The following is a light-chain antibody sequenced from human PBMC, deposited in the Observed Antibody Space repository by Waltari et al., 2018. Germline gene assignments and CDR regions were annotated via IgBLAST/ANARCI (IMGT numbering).Light chain of an antibody. CDR1: QSISNI. Sequence: KEKVTITCRASQSISNILHWYQQKPGQSPKLLIKYASQSISGVPSRFSGSGSGTDFTLTINSLEAEDAAAYYCHQSNNVPYTVGQGTKLEIK. J-gene: IGKJ2*01. V-gene: IGKV6D-21*02. CDR3: HQSNNVPYT. CDR2: YAS.